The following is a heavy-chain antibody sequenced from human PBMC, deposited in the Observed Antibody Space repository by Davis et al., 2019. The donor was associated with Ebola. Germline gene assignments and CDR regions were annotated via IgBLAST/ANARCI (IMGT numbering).Heavy chain of an antibody. CDR2: IDHTGFT. CDR3: ARPNSRDGYNFDY. V-gene: IGHV4-34*01. Sequence: SETLSLTCGVSGGPLSGYSWTWIRQSPGQGLERIGEIDHTGFTNYNPSPESRVAISVDTSKNQFSLKLSSVTAADTAVYYCARPNSRDGYNFDYWGQGTLVTVSS. D-gene: IGHD5-24*01. CDR1: GGPLSGYS. J-gene: IGHJ4*02.